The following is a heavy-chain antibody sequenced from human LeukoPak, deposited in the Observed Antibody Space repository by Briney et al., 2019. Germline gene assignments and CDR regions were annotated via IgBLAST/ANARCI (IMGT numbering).Heavy chain of an antibody. J-gene: IGHJ6*03. D-gene: IGHD1-14*01. CDR1: GHTFTSYD. Sequence: GASVKVSCKASGHTFTSYDINWVRQATRQGREWMGWMNPNSGNTGYAQKFQGRVTMTRNTSISTAYMELSSLRSEDTAVYYCARGRKYRYYMDVWGKGTTVTVSS. V-gene: IGHV1-8*01. CDR2: MNPNSGNT. CDR3: ARGRKYRYYMDV.